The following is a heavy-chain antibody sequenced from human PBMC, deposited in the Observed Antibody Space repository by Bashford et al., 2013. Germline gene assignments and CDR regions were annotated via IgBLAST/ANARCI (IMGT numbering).Heavy chain of an antibody. CDR2: IYVGETA. D-gene: IGHD2-21*02. V-gene: IGHV4-39*01. Sequence: SETLSLTCTVSGDSISSGSYYWAWIRQPPGKGLEWIGTIYVGETAAYKTSLAGRATIFMDMSKNQFFLKLNSVTAADTAIYYCAKHERSGREVAVTATGDFWGPGTLVTVSS. CDR3: AKHERSGREVAVTATGDF. CDR1: GDSISSGSYY. J-gene: IGHJ4*02.